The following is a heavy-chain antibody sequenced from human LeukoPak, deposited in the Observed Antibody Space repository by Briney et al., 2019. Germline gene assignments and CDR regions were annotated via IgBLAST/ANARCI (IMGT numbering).Heavy chain of an antibody. CDR1: GFAFGDYY. Sequence: PGGSLRLSCAASGFAFGDYYMSWIRQAPGKGLEWVSYISTSGSTIYYADSVKGRFTISRDNAKNPLYLQMNSLRAEDTAVYYCARARTYFDYWGQGTLVTVSS. CDR2: ISTSGSTI. V-gene: IGHV3-11*04. J-gene: IGHJ4*02. CDR3: ARARTYFDY.